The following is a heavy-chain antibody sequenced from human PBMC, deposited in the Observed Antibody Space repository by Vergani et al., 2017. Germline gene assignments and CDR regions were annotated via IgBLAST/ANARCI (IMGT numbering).Heavy chain of an antibody. D-gene: IGHD3-3*01. CDR3: AKGTYYDFWSGLNRLDYYFDY. V-gene: IGHV3-33*06. CDR2: IWYDGSNK. J-gene: IGHJ4*02. Sequence: QVQLVESGGGVVQPGRSLRLSCAASGFTFSSYGMHWVRQAPGKGLEWVAVIWYDGSNKYYADSVKGRFTISRDNSKNTLYLQMNSLRAEDTAVYYCAKGTYYDFWSGLNRLDYYFDYWGQGTLVTVSS. CDR1: GFTFSSYG.